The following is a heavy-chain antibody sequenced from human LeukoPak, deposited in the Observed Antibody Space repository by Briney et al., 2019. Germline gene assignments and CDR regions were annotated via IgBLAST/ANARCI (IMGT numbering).Heavy chain of an antibody. V-gene: IGHV1-18*01. Sequence: ASVKVSCKATSRISWVRQAPGRGLGWMGWIGTYGGDTYYAQKFQGRITVTTDTSTSTVYMELRNLRSDDTAVYYCARDLWNFYDDSGYNRDFDSWGQGTLVTVSS. CDR1: TSR. CDR2: IGTYGGDT. J-gene: IGHJ5*01. CDR3: ARDLWNFYDDSGYNRDFDS. D-gene: IGHD3-22*01.